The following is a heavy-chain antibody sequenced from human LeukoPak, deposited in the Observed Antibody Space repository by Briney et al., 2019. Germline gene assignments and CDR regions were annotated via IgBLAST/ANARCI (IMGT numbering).Heavy chain of an antibody. V-gene: IGHV3-33*01. D-gene: IGHD3-22*01. CDR1: GFTFSSYG. CDR3: ARDLEFYDSSGYYSGEGDYFDY. Sequence: GGSLRLSCAASGFTFSSYGMHWVRQAPGEGLEWVAVIWYDGSNKYYADSVKGRFTISRDNSKNTLYLQMNSLRAEDTAVYYCARDLEFYDSSGYYSGEGDYFDYWGQGTLVTVSS. J-gene: IGHJ4*02. CDR2: IWYDGSNK.